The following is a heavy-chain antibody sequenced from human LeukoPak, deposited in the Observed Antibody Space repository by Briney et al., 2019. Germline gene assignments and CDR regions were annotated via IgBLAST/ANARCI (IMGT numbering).Heavy chain of an antibody. J-gene: IGHJ4*02. V-gene: IGHV4-59*12. CDR2: IYYSGST. CDR3: ARDEGSAYPFDY. D-gene: IGHD3-22*01. Sequence: SETLSLTCTVSGGSINSYYWSWIRQPPGKGLEWIGSIYYSGSTYYNPSLKSRVTISVDTSKNQFSLNLNSVTAADTAVYFCARDEGSAYPFDYWGQGTLVTVSS. CDR1: GGSINSYY.